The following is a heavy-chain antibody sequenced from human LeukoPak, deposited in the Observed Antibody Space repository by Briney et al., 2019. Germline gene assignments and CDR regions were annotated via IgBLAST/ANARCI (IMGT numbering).Heavy chain of an antibody. V-gene: IGHV3-7*01. CDR3: ARDYGDR. CDR1: GFTFSSYW. J-gene: IGHJ4*02. D-gene: IGHD3-10*01. CDR2: INQYGNET. Sequence: GGSLRLSCAPSGFTFSSYWMTWVRQAPGKGLEWVANINQYGNETYYVDSVKGRFTISRDNAKNSLYLQMNRLRDEDAAVYYCARDYGDRWGQGTQVTVSS.